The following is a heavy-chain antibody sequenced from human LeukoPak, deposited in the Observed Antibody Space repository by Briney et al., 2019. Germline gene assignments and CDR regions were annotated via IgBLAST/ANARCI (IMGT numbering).Heavy chain of an antibody. J-gene: IGHJ5*02. Sequence: GGSLRLSCAASGFTFSSYGMNWVRQAPGKGLEWVSCISSSGTKYYADSVKGRFTTSRDNGKSSLFLEMNSLRDEDTAVYYCARGPSSSSWSRFDPWGQGTLVTVSS. CDR2: ISSSGTK. CDR3: ARGPSSSSWSRFDP. V-gene: IGHV3-48*02. CDR1: GFTFSSYG. D-gene: IGHD6-13*01.